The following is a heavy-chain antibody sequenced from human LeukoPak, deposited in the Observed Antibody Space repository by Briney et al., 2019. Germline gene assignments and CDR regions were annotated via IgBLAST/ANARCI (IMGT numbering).Heavy chain of an antibody. CDR3: ARSIAVTLPDY. CDR1: GFTFSSYW. D-gene: IGHD6-19*01. CDR2: INSDGSST. Sequence: GGSLRLSCAASGFTFSSYWMHWVRQAPGKGLVWVSRINSDGSSTSYADSVKGRFTISRDNAKNSLYLQMNSLRAEDTAVYYCARSIAVTLPDYWGQGTLVTVSS. J-gene: IGHJ4*02. V-gene: IGHV3-74*01.